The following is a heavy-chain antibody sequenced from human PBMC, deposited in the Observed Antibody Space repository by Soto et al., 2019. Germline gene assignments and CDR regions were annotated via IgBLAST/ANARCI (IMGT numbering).Heavy chain of an antibody. CDR2: IWYDGNKK. CDR1: GFTFSSYG. J-gene: IGHJ4*02. V-gene: IGHV3-33*01. Sequence: QVQLVESGGGVVQPGRSLRLSCVASGFTFSSYGMHWVRQAPGKGLEWVAVIWYDGNKKYYADSVQGRFTISRDNSKKTLYLQMNSLRDEDTAVYHCVRDERSGTYSDYWGQGTLVTVSS. CDR3: VRDERSGTYSDY. D-gene: IGHD1-26*01.